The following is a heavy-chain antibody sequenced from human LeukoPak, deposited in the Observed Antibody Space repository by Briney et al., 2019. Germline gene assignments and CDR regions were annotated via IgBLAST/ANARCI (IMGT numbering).Heavy chain of an antibody. CDR1: GFTFSSYW. V-gene: IGHV3-7*01. CDR3: ARVKPRGYYYYYYLDV. CDR2: IKQDGSEK. Sequence: GGSLRLSCAASGFTFSSYWMSWVRQAPGKGLEWVANIKQDGSEKYYVDSVKGRFTISRDNAKNSLYLQMNSLRAEDTAVYYCARVKPRGYYYYYYLDVWGKGTTVTVSS. J-gene: IGHJ6*03. D-gene: IGHD3-10*01.